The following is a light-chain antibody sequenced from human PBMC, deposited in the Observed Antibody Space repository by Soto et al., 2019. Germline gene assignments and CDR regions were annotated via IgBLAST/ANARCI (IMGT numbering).Light chain of an antibody. J-gene: IGKJ4*01. V-gene: IGKV3D-15*01. Sequence: EVVMTQSPATLSVSPGERATLSCRASQSVSSYLAWYQQKPGQPPRLLIYDASNRATGIPARFSGSGSGTEFTLTISSLQSADFAVYYCQHYNNWPPLTFGGGTKVDI. CDR1: QSVSSY. CDR2: DAS. CDR3: QHYNNWPPLT.